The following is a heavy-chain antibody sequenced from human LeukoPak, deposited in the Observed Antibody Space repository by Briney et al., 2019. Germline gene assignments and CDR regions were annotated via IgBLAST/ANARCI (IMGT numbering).Heavy chain of an antibody. CDR1: GFTFNNYG. CDR2: ISYDESEK. D-gene: IGHD2-15*01. Sequence: LTGGSLRLSCAASGFTFNNYGMHWVRQAPGKGLEWVAVISYDESEKFYGDSAKGRFTISRDNFKNTLNLEMNSLRAGDTAVYYCAKGSSGSGYSAGTDWGQGTLVTVSS. V-gene: IGHV3-30*18. CDR3: AKGSSGSGYSAGTD. J-gene: IGHJ4*02.